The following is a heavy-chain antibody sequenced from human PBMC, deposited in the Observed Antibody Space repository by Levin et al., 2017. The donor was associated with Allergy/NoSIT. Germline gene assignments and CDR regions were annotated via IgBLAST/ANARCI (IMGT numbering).Heavy chain of an antibody. V-gene: IGHV3-23*01. CDR1: GITFSSHA. D-gene: IGHD2-15*01. CDR2: ISGRGGST. J-gene: IGHJ3*02. Sequence: PGGSLRLSCVASGITFSSHAMSWVRQAPGKGLEWVSAISGRGGSTYYGVSVKGRFTLSRDNSKRTLYLQMNNLRADDTAMYYCASVGYCSGASCYYGAFDIWGQGTMVTVSS. CDR3: ASVGYCSGASCYYGAFDI.